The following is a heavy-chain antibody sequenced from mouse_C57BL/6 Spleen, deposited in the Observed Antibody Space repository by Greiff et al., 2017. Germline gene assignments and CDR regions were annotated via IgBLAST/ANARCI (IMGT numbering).Heavy chain of an antibody. V-gene: IGHV3-6*01. D-gene: IGHD2-4*01. CDR3: ARVGGYDYDFDY. CDR1: GYSITSGYY. CDR2: ISYDGSN. J-gene: IGHJ2*01. Sequence: EVQLVESGPGLVKPSQSLSLTCSVTGYSITSGYYWNWIRQFPGNKLEWMGYISYDGSNNYNPSLKNRISITRDTSKNQFFLKLNSVTTEDTATYYCARVGGYDYDFDYWGQGTTLTVSS.